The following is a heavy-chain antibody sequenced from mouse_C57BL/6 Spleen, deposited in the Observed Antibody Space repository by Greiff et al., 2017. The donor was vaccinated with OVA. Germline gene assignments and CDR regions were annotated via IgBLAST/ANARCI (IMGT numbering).Heavy chain of an antibody. CDR2: INPNNGGT. J-gene: IGHJ3*01. CDR3: APDSSGYVVAY. CDR1: GYTFTDYY. Sequence: EVQLQQSGPELVKPGASVKISCKASGYTFTDYYMNWVKQSHGKSLEWIGDINPNNGGTSYNQKFKGKATLTVDKSSSTAYMELRSLTSEDSAVYYCAPDSSGYVVAYWGQGTLVTVSA. V-gene: IGHV1-26*01. D-gene: IGHD3-2*02.